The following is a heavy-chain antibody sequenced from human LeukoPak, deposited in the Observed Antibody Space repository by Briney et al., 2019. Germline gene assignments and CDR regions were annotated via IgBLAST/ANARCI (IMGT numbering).Heavy chain of an antibody. J-gene: IGHJ4*02. CDR2: ISSSGRAT. V-gene: IGHV3-23*01. CDR1: GFTFSSNA. CDR3: AGTAGHYYSDG. D-gene: IGHD2-21*02. Sequence: PGGSLRLSCAASGFTFSSNAMRWVRPAPGKGLEWVSAISSSGRATYYADSVKGRFTISRDNSKTTVSLQMNSLRAEDTAVYFCAGTAGHYYSDGWGQGTLVTVSA.